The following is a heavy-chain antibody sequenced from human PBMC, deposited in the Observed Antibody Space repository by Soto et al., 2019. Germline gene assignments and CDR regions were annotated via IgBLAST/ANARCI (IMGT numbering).Heavy chain of an antibody. CDR1: GGSFSGYY. Sequence: PSETLSLTCAVYGGSFSGYYWSWIRQPPGKGLEWIGEINHSGSTNYNPSLKSRVTISVDTSKNQFSLKLSSVTAADTAVYYCARGFGEANPHRYFDYWGQGTLVTVSS. J-gene: IGHJ4*02. V-gene: IGHV4-34*01. D-gene: IGHD3-10*01. CDR2: INHSGST. CDR3: ARGFGEANPHRYFDY.